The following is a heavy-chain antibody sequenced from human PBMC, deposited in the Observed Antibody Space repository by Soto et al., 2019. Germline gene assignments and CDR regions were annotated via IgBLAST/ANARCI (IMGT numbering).Heavy chain of an antibody. J-gene: IGHJ4*02. V-gene: IGHV3-NL1*01. CDR1: GFTFSSYG. CDR3: AKKVNSGPGSQYFDY. CDR2: FRSGGDDGTT. Sequence: PGGSLRLSCAASGFTFSSYGMHWVRQAPGKGLEWVSGFRSGGDDGTTYHADSVKGRFTISRDNSKNTLFLQMDSLRAEDTAIYYCAKKVNSGPGSQYFDYWGQGTLVTVSS. D-gene: IGHD3-10*01.